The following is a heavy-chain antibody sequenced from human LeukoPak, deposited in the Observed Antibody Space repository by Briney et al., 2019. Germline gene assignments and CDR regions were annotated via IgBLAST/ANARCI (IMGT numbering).Heavy chain of an antibody. CDR2: ISYDGSNK. Sequence: GGSLRLSCAASGFTFSSYGMHWVRQAPGRGLEWVAVISYDGSNKYYADSVKGRFTISRDNSKNTLYLQMNSLRAEDTAVYYCAELGITMIGGVWGKGTTVTISS. D-gene: IGHD3-10*02. V-gene: IGHV3-33*05. CDR1: GFTFSSYG. CDR3: AELGITMIGGV. J-gene: IGHJ6*04.